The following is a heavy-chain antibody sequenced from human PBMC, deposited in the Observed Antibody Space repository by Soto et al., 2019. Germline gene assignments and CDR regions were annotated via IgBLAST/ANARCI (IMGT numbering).Heavy chain of an antibody. Sequence: EVQLLESGGGLVQPGGSLRLSCAASGFTFSSYAMNWVRQAPGKGLEWVSAISGSGGSTYYADSVKGRFTISRDNSKNTLYRQMNSLRAEDTAVYYCAKGVEVPAAPFDYWGQGTLVTVSS. J-gene: IGHJ4*02. D-gene: IGHD2-2*01. CDR3: AKGVEVPAAPFDY. CDR2: ISGSGGST. V-gene: IGHV3-23*01. CDR1: GFTFSSYA.